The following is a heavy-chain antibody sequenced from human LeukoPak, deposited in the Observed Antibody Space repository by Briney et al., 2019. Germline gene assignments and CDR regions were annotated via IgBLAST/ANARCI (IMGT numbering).Heavy chain of an antibody. CDR2: ISGSGGST. CDR3: AKGYGQRLVNNWFDP. J-gene: IGHJ5*02. CDR1: GFTFSSCA. Sequence: SGGSLRLSCAASGFTFSSCAMSWVRQAPGKGLEWVSAISGSGGSTYYADSVKGRFTISRDNSKNTLYLQMNSLRAEDTAVYYCAKGYGQRLVNNWFDPWGQGTLVTVSS. D-gene: IGHD6-13*01. V-gene: IGHV3-23*01.